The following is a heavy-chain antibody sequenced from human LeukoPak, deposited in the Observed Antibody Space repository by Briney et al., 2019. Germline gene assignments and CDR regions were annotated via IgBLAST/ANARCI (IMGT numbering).Heavy chain of an antibody. D-gene: IGHD2-2*01. J-gene: IGHJ3*02. CDR2: ITRSSTTI. V-gene: IGHV3-48*04. CDR3: ARESIVVVPTTMDDASDI. CDR1: GFNFSIYS. Sequence: GGSLRLSCAASGFNFSIYSMNWVRQAPGKGLEWVSYITRSSTTIYYADSVKGRFTISRDNAKNALYLQMHSLRVEDTAVYYCARESIVVVPTTMDDASDIWGQGTMVTVSS.